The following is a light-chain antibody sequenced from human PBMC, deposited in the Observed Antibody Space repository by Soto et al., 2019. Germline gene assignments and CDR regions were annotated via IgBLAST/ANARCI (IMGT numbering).Light chain of an antibody. CDR3: QQRSNWPF. V-gene: IGKV3-11*01. Sequence: EIVLTQSPATLSLSPGERATLSCRASQSVSSYLAWYEQKPGQAPRLLIYDASNRATGTPARFSGSGSGTDFTLTISGLEAEDFAVYYCQQRSNWPFFGQGTRLEI. J-gene: IGKJ5*01. CDR2: DAS. CDR1: QSVSSY.